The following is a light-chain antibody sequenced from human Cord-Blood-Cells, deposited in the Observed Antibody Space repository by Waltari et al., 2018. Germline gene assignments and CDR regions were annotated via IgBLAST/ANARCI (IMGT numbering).Light chain of an antibody. CDR3: SSYTSSSTYV. CDR2: DVS. J-gene: IGLJ1*01. V-gene: IGLV2-14*01. CDR1: SSDVGGYNY. Sequence: QSALTQPASVSGSPGQSITISCTGTSSDVGGYNYVSWYQQHPGKAPKLMIYDVSKRPSGVSNLFSGSKSGNTASLTSSGLQAEDEADYYCSSYTSSSTYVFGTGTKVTVL.